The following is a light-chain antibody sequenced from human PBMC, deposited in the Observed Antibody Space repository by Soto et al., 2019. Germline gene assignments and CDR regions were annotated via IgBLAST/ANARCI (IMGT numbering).Light chain of an antibody. Sequence: QSALTQPASMSGSPGQSITISCTGTSSDVGGYNYVSWYQQYPGKAPKVMIYDVSSRPSGISNRLSGSKSGNTASLTISGLQAEDEADYYCSSYTSTTTLVVFGGGTKLTVL. CDR2: DVS. CDR1: SSDVGGYNY. CDR3: SSYTSTTTLVV. V-gene: IGLV2-14*01. J-gene: IGLJ2*01.